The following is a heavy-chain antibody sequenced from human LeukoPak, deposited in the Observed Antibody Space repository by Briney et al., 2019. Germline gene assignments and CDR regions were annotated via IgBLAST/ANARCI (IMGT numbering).Heavy chain of an antibody. CDR1: GFTFSSYS. Sequence: PGGSLRLSCAASGFTFSSYSMTWVRQAPGKGLEWVSSISSSSSYIYYADSVKGRFTISRDNAKNSLYLQMNSLRAEDTAVYYCARDGLYYGSGSPQFDYWGQGTLVTVSS. V-gene: IGHV3-21*01. CDR3: ARDGLYYGSGSPQFDY. J-gene: IGHJ4*02. CDR2: ISSSSSYI. D-gene: IGHD3-10*01.